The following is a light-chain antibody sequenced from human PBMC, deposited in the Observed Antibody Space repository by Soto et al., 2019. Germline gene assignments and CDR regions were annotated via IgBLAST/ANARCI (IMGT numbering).Light chain of an antibody. CDR2: DAS. V-gene: IGKV3-11*01. CDR1: QGVSSY. CDR3: QQRSNWAPGA. J-gene: IGKJ4*01. Sequence: EIQLTQSPSSLSLSPGERATLSCRASQGVSSYLAWYQQKPGQAPRLLLYDASNTATGSPARFSGSGSGTAFTLTISSLEPEDFSAYYCQQRSNWAPGAFGGGTKVDIK.